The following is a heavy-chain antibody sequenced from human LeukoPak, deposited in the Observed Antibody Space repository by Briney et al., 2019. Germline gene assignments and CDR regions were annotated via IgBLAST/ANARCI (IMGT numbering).Heavy chain of an antibody. CDR2: ISAYNGNT. V-gene: IGHV1-18*01. D-gene: IGHD3-22*01. Sequence: GASVKVSCKASGYTFTSYGISWVRQAPGQGLEWMGWISAYNGNTNYAQKLQGRVTMTTDTSTSTAYMELRSLRSDDTAVYYCARGVSAYYDSSGRPRPGRGKVDPWGQGTLVTVSS. J-gene: IGHJ5*02. CDR3: ARGVSAYYDSSGRPRPGRGKVDP. CDR1: GYTFTSYG.